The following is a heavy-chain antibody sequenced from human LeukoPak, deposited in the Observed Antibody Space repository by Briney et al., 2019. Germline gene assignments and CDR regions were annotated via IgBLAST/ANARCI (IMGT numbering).Heavy chain of an antibody. CDR1: GFTFSSYA. V-gene: IGHV3-23*01. J-gene: IGHJ4*02. D-gene: IGHD6-19*01. Sequence: GGSLRLSCAASGFTFSSYAMSWVRQAPGRGLEWVSAISGSGGSTYYADSVKGRFTISRDNSKNTLYLQMNSLRAEDTAVYYCAKVIAVAGIVHDYWGQGTLVTVSS. CDR2: ISGSGGST. CDR3: AKVIAVAGIVHDY.